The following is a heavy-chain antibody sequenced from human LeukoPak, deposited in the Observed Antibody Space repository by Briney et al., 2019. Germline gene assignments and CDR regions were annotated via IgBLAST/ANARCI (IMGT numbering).Heavy chain of an antibody. J-gene: IGHJ4*02. CDR1: GGSISSSSYY. D-gene: IGHD3-22*01. V-gene: IGHV4-39*07. CDR3: ARERERMIVPYYFDY. Sequence: TPSETLSLTCAVYGGSISSSSYYWGWIRQPPGKGLEWIGSIYYSGSTYYNPALKSRVTISVDTSKSQFSLKLSSVTAADTAVYYCARERERMIVPYYFDYWGQGTLVTVSS. CDR2: IYYSGST.